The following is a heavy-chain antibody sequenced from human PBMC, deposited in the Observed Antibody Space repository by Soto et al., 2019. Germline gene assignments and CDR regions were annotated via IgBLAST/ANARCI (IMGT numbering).Heavy chain of an antibody. Sequence: VGSLRLSCRASGLAFGNYAMNWVRQVPGRGLEWVAGVSTNGRSTYYADSVRGRFTISRDNSKITVYLQMNSLRAEDTAVYYCAEDRAFNYFYGMDVWGQGTTVTVSS. CDR2: VSTNGRST. CDR3: AEDRAFNYFYGMDV. D-gene: IGHD3-10*01. CDR1: GLAFGNYA. V-gene: IGHV3-23*01. J-gene: IGHJ6*02.